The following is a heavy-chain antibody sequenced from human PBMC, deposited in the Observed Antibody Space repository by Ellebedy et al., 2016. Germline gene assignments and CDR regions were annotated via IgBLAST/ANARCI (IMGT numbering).Heavy chain of an antibody. CDR2: ISWNSGSI. J-gene: IGHJ5*02. D-gene: IGHD6-13*01. CDR3: AKDGDRGSRVA. V-gene: IGHV3-9*01. Sequence: SLKISXAASGFTFYDYAMHWVRQAPGKGLEWVSGISWNSGSIGYADSVKGRFTISRDNAKNSLYLQMNSLRAEDTALYYCAKDGDRGSRVAWGQGALVTVSS. CDR1: GFTFYDYA.